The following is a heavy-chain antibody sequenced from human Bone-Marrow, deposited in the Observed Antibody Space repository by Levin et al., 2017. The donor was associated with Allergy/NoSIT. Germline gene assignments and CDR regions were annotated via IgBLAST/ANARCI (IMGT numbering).Heavy chain of an antibody. Sequence: GESLKISCSASGFNFSSYWMHLVRQAPGKGLVWVSRIIRDGSSTRYADSVKGGFTISRDNAKNTLYLHMNSLRAEDTSVYYCARDRVTTNGYFDLWSRGTLVTVSS. CDR2: IIRDGSST. V-gene: IGHV3-74*01. D-gene: IGHD3-22*01. CDR3: ARDRVTTNGYFDL. J-gene: IGHJ2*01. CDR1: GFNFSSYW.